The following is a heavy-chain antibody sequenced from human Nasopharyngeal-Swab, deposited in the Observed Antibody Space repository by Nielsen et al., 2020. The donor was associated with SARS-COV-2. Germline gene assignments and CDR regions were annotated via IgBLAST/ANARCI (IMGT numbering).Heavy chain of an antibody. J-gene: IGHJ6*03. Sequence: LRLSCTVSGGSISSGDYYWSWIRQPPGKGLEWIGYIYYSGSTYYNPSLKSRVTISVDTSKNQYSLKLSSVTAADTAVYYCARVPKLPNLNYYYYYMDVWGKGTTVTVSS. V-gene: IGHV4-30-4*08. CDR3: ARVPKLPNLNYYYYYMDV. CDR2: IYYSGST. CDR1: GGSISSGDYY. D-gene: IGHD1-7*01.